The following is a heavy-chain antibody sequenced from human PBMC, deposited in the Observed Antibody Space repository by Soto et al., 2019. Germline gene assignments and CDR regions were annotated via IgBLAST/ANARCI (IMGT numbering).Heavy chain of an antibody. V-gene: IGHV4-30-2*01. CDR1: RGSIGAVGSS. CDR3: ARAQFYSGWGNFNNRMFDP. Sequence: PSETLSLTCTVSRGSIGAVGSSWSWIRQPPGGGLEWIGYIYHSGTTLFNPSLKARLTMSLDWSSNQFSLTLNPMTAADTAVYYCARAQFYSGWGNFNNRMFDPLGKGTQVTVSS. CDR2: IYHSGTT. J-gene: IGHJ5*02. D-gene: IGHD3-10*01.